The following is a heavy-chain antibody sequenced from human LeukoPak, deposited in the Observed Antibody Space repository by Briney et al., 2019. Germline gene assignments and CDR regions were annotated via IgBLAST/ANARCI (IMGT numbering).Heavy chain of an antibody. CDR3: ASRIIVVVPAAIGADYYGMDV. CDR1: GRTFSSYA. V-gene: IGHV1-69*13. J-gene: IGHJ6*04. Sequence: ASVVVSCKASGRTFSSYAISWVRQAPGQGLEWMGGILPLFGTANYAQKFQGGVTITADESTSTAYMDLSSLRSEDTAVYYCASRIIVVVPAAIGADYYGMDVWGKGTTVTVSS. D-gene: IGHD2-2*02. CDR2: ILPLFGTA.